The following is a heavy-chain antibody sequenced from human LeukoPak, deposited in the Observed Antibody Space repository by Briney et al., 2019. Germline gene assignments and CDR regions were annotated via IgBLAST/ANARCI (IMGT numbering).Heavy chain of an antibody. V-gene: IGHV3-30*04. D-gene: IGHD6-13*01. CDR1: GFTFSSYA. Sequence: PGRSLRLSCAASGFTFSSYAMHWVRQAPGKGLEWVAVISYDGSNKYYADSVKGRFTISRDNSKNTLYLQMNSLRAEDTAVYYCARSDSSTLRDFDYWGQGTLVTVSS. CDR3: ARSDSSTLRDFDY. J-gene: IGHJ4*02. CDR2: ISYDGSNK.